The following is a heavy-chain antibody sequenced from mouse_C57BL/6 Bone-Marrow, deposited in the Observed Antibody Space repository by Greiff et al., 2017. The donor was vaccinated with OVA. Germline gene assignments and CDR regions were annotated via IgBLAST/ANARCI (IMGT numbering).Heavy chain of an antibody. CDR2: FHPYNDDT. CDR1: GYTFTTYP. CDR3: ARGKLDSSGYWFAY. V-gene: IGHV1-47*01. Sequence: LQESGAELVKPGASVKMSCKASGYTFTTYPIEWMKQNHGKSLEWIGNFHPYNDDTKYNEKFKGKATLTVEKSSSTVYLELSRLTSDDSAVYYCARGKLDSSGYWFAYWGQGTLVTVSA. J-gene: IGHJ3*01. D-gene: IGHD3-2*02.